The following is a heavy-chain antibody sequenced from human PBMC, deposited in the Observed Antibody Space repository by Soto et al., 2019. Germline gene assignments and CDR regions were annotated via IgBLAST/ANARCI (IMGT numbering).Heavy chain of an antibody. CDR1: GGSISSGGYY. CDR2: IYYSGST. D-gene: IGHD3-3*01. CDR3: ARASYYDFWSGYYNTPTFDY. J-gene: IGHJ4*02. Sequence: PSETLSLTCTVSGGSISSGGYYWSWIRQHPGKGLEWIGYIYYSGSTYYNPSLKSRVTISVDTSKNQFSLKLSSVTAADTAVYYCARASYYDFWSGYYNTPTFDYWGQGTLVTVSS. V-gene: IGHV4-31*03.